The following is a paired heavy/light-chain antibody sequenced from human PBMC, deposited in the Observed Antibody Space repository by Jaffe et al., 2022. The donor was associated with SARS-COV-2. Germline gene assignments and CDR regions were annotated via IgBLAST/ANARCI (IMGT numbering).Heavy chain of an antibody. CDR2: IDPSDSYT. V-gene: IGHV5-10-1*03. CDR3: AVEYNSLSLEY. J-gene: IGHJ4*02. D-gene: IGHD6-6*01. CDR1: GYKFTSYW. Sequence: EVQLVQSGAEVKKPGESLRISCKGSGYKFTSYWISWVRQMPGKGLEWMARIDPSDSYTTYSPSFQGHVTISADESINTAYLQWSSLRASDSAMFYCAVEYNSLSLEYWGQGTPVTVSS.
Light chain of an antibody. CDR1: QGISKY. J-gene: IGKJ4*01. CDR3: QKYNSAPLT. V-gene: IGKV1-27*01. Sequence: DIQMTQSPSSLSASVGDRVTITCRASQGISKYLAWYQQKAGNVPQLLIYGASTLQSGVPSRFSGSGSGTDFTLTISSLQPEDVATYYCQKYNSAPLTFGGGTKVGIK. CDR2: GAS.